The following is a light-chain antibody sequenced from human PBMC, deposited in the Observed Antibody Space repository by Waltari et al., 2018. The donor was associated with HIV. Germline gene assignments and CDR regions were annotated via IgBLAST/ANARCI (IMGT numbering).Light chain of an antibody. J-gene: IGLJ2*01. Sequence: QSALPQPASVSGSPGQSLTIPCTGTNSADGGYNSVSWYQQYPGKAPKLMIYDVSNRPAGVSNRFSASKSGNTASLTISWLQAEDEADYYCSSYTSSSTVVFGGGTKLTVL. CDR3: SSYTSSSTVV. CDR1: NSADGGYNS. CDR2: DVS. V-gene: IGLV2-14*01.